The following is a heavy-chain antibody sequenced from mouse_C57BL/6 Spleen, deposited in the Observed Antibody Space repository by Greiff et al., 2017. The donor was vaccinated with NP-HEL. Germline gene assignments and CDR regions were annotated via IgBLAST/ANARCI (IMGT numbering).Heavy chain of an antibody. D-gene: IGHD2-2*01. Sequence: VQLQQSGPELVKPGASVKISCKASGYAFSSSWMNWVKQRPGKGLEWIGRIYPGDGDTNYNGKFKGKATLTADKSSSTAYMQLSSLTSEDSAVYFCARGGVTTTEYYFDYWGQGTTLTVSS. J-gene: IGHJ2*01. CDR2: IYPGDGDT. CDR3: ARGGVTTTEYYFDY. CDR1: GYAFSSSW. V-gene: IGHV1-82*01.